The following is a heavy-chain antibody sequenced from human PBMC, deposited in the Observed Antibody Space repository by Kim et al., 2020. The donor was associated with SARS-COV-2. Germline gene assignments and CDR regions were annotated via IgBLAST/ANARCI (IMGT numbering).Heavy chain of an antibody. CDR3: ARQGIVVVVAATFDY. V-gene: IGHV4-39*01. Sequence: SETLSLTCTVSGGSISSSSYYWGWIRQPPGKGLEWIGSIYYSGSTYYNPSLKSRVTISVDTSKNQFSLKLSSVTAADTAVYYCARQGIVVVVAATFDYWGQGTLVTVSS. CDR2: IYYSGST. J-gene: IGHJ4*02. CDR1: GGSISSSSYY. D-gene: IGHD2-15*01.